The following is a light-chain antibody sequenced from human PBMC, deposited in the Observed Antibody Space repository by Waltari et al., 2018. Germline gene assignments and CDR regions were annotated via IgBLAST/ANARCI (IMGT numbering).Light chain of an antibody. V-gene: IGKV2-30*02. Sequence: DVVMTHSPLSLPVTLGQPATISCRSSQSLVHSDGKTDLNLFQQRPGQSPRRLIYKVFNRDSGVPDRFSGSGSGTDFTLKISRVEAEDVGTYYCMQATQWPLTFGQGTKVEIK. CDR3: MQATQWPLT. J-gene: IGKJ1*01. CDR2: KVF. CDR1: QSLVHSDGKTD.